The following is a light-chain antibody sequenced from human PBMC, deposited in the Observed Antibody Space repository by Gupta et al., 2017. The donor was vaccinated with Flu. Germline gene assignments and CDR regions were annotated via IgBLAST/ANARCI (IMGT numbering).Light chain of an antibody. CDR2: KAS. CDR1: KSISYW. CDR3: QQDHSLWT. J-gene: IGKJ1*01. Sequence: SPSKMSASVGDRGTSPCRDSKSISYWLGWEQQKPEQTPNLIISKASREEGGGTYCFSGSGEHKEFTRTSSRRQKDACEDYYGQQDHSLWTFGQGTKVEIK. V-gene: IGKV1-5*03.